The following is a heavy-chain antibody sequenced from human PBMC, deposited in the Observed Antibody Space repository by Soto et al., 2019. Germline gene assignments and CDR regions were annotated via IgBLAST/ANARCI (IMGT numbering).Heavy chain of an antibody. CDR1: GGSISSGGYY. CDR2: IYYSGST. V-gene: IGHV4-31*01. CDR3: ARSSPSTVTTFAY. D-gene: IGHD4-17*01. J-gene: IGHJ4*02. Sequence: QVQLQESGPGLVKPLQTLSLTCTVSGGSISSGGYYWSWIRQHPGKGLEWIGYIYYSGSTYYNPSLQSPVTISVDTSKNQFSLKMRSVTAADTAVYYCARSSPSTVTTFAYWGQGTLVTVSS.